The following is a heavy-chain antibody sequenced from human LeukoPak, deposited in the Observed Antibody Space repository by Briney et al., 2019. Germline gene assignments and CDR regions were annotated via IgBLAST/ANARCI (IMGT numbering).Heavy chain of an antibody. J-gene: IGHJ3*02. CDR1: GFTFSDYY. CDR3: ARRIWGADSQSHTFDI. D-gene: IGHD3-16*01. V-gene: IGHV3-11*01. Sequence: GGSLRLSCAASGFTFSDYYMGWLRQAPGKGLEWLSYISRTIYYADSVKGRFTISRDNAKNSLYLQMNSLRAEDTAVYYCARRIWGADSQSHTFDIWGQGTMATVSS. CDR2: ISRTI.